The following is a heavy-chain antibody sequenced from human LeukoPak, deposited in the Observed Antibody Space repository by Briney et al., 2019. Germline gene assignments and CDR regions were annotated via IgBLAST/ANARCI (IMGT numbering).Heavy chain of an antibody. CDR2: IYTSGST. CDR1: GGSISSYY. D-gene: IGHD4-23*01. Sequence: SETLSLTCTVSGGSISSYYWSWIRQPAGKGLEWIGRIYTSGSTNYNPSLKSRVTMSVDTSKNQFSLKLSSVTAADTAVYYCAKGDFYGGNSFDYYYYYMGVWGKGTTVTVSS. CDR3: AKGDFYGGNSFDYYYYYMGV. J-gene: IGHJ6*03. V-gene: IGHV4-4*07.